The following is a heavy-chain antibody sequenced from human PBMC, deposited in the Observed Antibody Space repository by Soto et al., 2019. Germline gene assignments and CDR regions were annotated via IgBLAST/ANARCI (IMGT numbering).Heavy chain of an antibody. CDR2: ISSSGSTI. V-gene: IGHV3-11*01. D-gene: IGHD3-9*01. CDR3: AREPAEVILTGYYNGYYMDV. CDR1: GFTFSDYY. J-gene: IGHJ6*03. Sequence: QVQLVESGGGLVKPGGSLRLSCAASGFTFSDYYMSWIRQAPGKGLEWVSYISSSGSTIYYAESVKGRFTISRDNAKNSLYLQMNSLRAEATAVYYCAREPAEVILTGYYNGYYMDVWGKGTTVTVSS.